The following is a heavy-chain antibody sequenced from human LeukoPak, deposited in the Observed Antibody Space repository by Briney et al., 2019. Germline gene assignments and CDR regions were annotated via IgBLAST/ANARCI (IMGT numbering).Heavy chain of an antibody. CDR3: ASLRYYDFWSGRGYFDY. Sequence: SETLSLTCTVSGGSVSSISHSWGWVRQPPGKRLEWSGSIYYSGSTFSNPSLSSRVTISVDTSKDQFSLKLSSATAADTAMFYCASLRYYDFWSGRGYFDYWGQGILVTVSS. V-gene: IGHV4-39*01. J-gene: IGHJ4*02. CDR1: GGSVSSISHS. D-gene: IGHD3-3*01. CDR2: IYYSGST.